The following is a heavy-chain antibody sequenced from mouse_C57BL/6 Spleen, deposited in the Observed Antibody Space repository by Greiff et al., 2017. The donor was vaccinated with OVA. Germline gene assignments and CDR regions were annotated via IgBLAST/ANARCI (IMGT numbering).Heavy chain of an antibody. CDR2: IDPSDSET. D-gene: IGHD4-1*01. V-gene: IGHV1-52*01. CDR3: ARGTGAALDY. Sequence: QVQLQQPGAELVRPGSSVKLSCKASGYTFTSYWMHWVKQRPIQGLEWIGNIDPSDSETHYNQKFKDKATLTVDKSSSTAYMQLSSLTSEDSAVYYCARGTGAALDYWGQGTTLTVSS. J-gene: IGHJ2*01. CDR1: GYTFTSYW.